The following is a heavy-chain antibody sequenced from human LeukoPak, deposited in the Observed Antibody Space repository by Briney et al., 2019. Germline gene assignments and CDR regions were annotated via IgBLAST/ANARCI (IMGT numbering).Heavy chain of an antibody. J-gene: IGHJ4*02. V-gene: IGHV3-9*01. CDR2: ISWNSGII. CDR3: AREVDTAMAFDY. D-gene: IGHD5-18*01. CDR1: GFTFDDYT. Sequence: PGGSLRLSFAASGFTFDDYTMHWVRQAPGKGLEWVSVISWNSGIIVYADSVKGRFTISRDNAKNSLYLQMNSLRAEDTAVYYCAREVDTAMAFDYWGQGTLVTVSS.